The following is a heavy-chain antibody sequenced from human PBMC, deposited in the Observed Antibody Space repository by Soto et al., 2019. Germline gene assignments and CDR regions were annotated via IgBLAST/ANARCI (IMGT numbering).Heavy chain of an antibody. CDR1: GFSFSAFN. D-gene: IGHD2-2*02. CDR2: ISSTSSTI. J-gene: IGHJ3*02. V-gene: IGHV3-48*02. Sequence: GGSLRLSCASSGFSFSAFNMNWVRQAPGKGLEWVSYISSTSSTIYYGDSVKGRFTISRDNAKNSLYLQMNSLRDEDTAVYYCAREGGRHCSPTRCYNAFDIWGQGTMVTVSS. CDR3: AREGGRHCSPTRCYNAFDI.